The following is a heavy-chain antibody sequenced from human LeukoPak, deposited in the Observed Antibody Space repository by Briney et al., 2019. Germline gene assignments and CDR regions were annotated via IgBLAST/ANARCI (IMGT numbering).Heavy chain of an antibody. CDR1: GGSISSGSYY. J-gene: IGHJ6*03. CDR2: IYTSGST. Sequence: SQTLSLTCTVSGGSISSGSYYWSWIRQPAGKGLEWIGRIYTSGSTNYNPSLKSRVTMSVDTSKNQFSLKLSSVTAADTAVYYCARIPYYYYYMAVWGKGTTVTVSS. CDR3: ARIPYYYYYMAV. V-gene: IGHV4-61*02.